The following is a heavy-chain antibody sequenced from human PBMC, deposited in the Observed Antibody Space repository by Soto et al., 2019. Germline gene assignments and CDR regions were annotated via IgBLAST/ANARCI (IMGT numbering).Heavy chain of an antibody. Sequence: SETLSLTCTVSGGSINSHYWTWIRQPPGKGLEWIGRIYSTGTTDYNPSLESRVTMSVDTSKNQFSLKLRSVTAADTAVYFCAREKDYYFNAMDVWGQGTTVPVSS. CDR3: AREKDYYFNAMDV. CDR1: GGSINSHY. CDR2: IYSTGTT. V-gene: IGHV4-4*07. J-gene: IGHJ6*02.